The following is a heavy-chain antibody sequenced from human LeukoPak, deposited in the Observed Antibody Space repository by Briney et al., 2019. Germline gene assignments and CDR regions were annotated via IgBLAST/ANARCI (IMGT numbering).Heavy chain of an antibody. CDR3: ARRGYNWNDLYYYYGMDV. D-gene: IGHD1-1*01. V-gene: IGHV1-8*01. Sequence: GASVKVSCKASGYTFTSYDINWVRQATGQGLEWMGWMNPNSGNTGYAQKFQGRVTMTRNTSISTAYMELSSLRSEDTAVYYCARRGYNWNDLYYYYGMDVWDQGTTVTVSS. CDR1: GYTFTSYD. CDR2: MNPNSGNT. J-gene: IGHJ6*02.